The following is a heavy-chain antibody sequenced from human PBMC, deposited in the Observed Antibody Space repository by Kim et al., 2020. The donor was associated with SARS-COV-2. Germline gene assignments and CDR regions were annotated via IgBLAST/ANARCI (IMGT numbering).Heavy chain of an antibody. J-gene: IGHJ3*02. CDR2: IYYSGST. D-gene: IGHD3-22*01. CDR1: GGSISSGGYY. CDR3: ARSRITMIVVVDAFDI. Sequence: SETLSITCTVSGGSISSGGYYWSWIRQHPGKGLEWIWYIYYSGSTYYNPSLKSRVTISVDTSKNQFSLKLSSVTAADTDVYYCARSRITMIVVVDAFDIWGQGTMVTVST. V-gene: IGHV4-31*03.